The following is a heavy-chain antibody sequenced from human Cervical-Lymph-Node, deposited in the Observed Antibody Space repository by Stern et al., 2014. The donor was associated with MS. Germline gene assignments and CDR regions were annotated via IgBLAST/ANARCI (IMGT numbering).Heavy chain of an antibody. J-gene: IGHJ5*02. V-gene: IGHV4-4*09. Sequence: KESGPGLMKPSETLSLTCTVSDASISSFYWSWIRQSPGKGLEWIGYTYPSGTTKYNPPPQARVPITEAPPKNQFPLHLSSVTAADTAMYYCARLTYYDSTGYFDPWGQGMQVTVSS. D-gene: IGHD3-22*01. CDR1: DASISSFY. CDR2: TYPSGTT. CDR3: ARLTYYDSTGYFDP.